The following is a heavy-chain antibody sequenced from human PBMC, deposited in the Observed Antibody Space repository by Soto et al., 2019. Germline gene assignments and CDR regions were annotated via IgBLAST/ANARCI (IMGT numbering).Heavy chain of an antibody. J-gene: IGHJ4*02. CDR2: IYYSGST. CDR3: ARDRYGDYTFDY. V-gene: IGHV4-39*02. Sequence: LSLTCTVSGASISSSSFYWGWIRQPPGKGLEWIASIYYSGSTFYNPSLKSRVTMSVDTSKNQFSLNLRSVTAADTAVYYCARDRYGDYTFDYWGQGTLVTVSS. CDR1: GASISSSSFY. D-gene: IGHD4-17*01.